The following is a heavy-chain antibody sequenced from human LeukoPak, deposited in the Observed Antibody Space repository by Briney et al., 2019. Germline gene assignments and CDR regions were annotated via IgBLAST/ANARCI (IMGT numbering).Heavy chain of an antibody. Sequence: SETLSLTCTVSGASISSSYCTWIRQSAGEGLEWIGRMSSGGSTTCNPSFKGRVTMSLDTSKRQFSLNLSSVTAADTAVYYCARDRTYYVSSGYYYVTYLQHWGQGILVTVSS. CDR3: ARDRTYYVSSGYYYVTYLQH. J-gene: IGHJ1*01. V-gene: IGHV4-4*07. CDR1: GASISSSY. D-gene: IGHD3-22*01. CDR2: MSSGGST.